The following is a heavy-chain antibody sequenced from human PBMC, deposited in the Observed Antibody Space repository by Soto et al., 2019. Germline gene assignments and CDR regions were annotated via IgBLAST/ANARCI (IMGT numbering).Heavy chain of an antibody. CDR3: ASQTIYCSGGSCSRVLDY. Sequence: TLSLTCTVSGGSISSGDYYWSWIRQPPGKGLEWIGYIYYSGSTYYNPSLKSRVTISVDTSKNQFSLKLSSVTAADTAVYYCASQTIYCSGGSCSRVLDYWGQGTLVTVSS. D-gene: IGHD2-15*01. V-gene: IGHV4-30-4*01. CDR2: IYYSGST. J-gene: IGHJ4*02. CDR1: GGSISSGDYY.